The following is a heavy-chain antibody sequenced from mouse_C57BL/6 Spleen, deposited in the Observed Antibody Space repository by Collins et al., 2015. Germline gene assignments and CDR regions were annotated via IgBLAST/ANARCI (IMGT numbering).Heavy chain of an antibody. CDR1: YFAFMASA. V-gene: IGHV1-49*01. CDR2: FTMYSDAT. CDR3: ALDSSGYNYAMDY. D-gene: IGHD3-2*02. J-gene: IGHJ4*01. Sequence: QRELQQSGAELVRPGSSVRLSCKDSYFAFMASAMHWVKQRPGHGLEWIGSFTMYSDATEYSENFKGKATLTANTSSSTAYMELSSLTSEDSAVYYCALDSSGYNYAMDYWGQGTSVTVSS.